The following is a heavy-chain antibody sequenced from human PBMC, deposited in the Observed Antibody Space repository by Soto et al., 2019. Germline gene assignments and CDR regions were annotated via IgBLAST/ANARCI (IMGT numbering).Heavy chain of an antibody. CDR1: GYPFTGYY. CDR2: INPNSGGT. D-gene: IGHD2-15*01. V-gene: IGHV1-2*02. CDR3: AREAGYCSGGSCYGGNWFDP. J-gene: IGHJ5*02. Sequence: ASVKVSCKASGYPFTGYYMHWLRQATRQGPEWMGWINPNSGGTNYAQKFQGRVTMTSDTSISTADMELNSLSAEATAVYYCAREAGYCSGGSCYGGNWFDPWGQGTLVTVSS.